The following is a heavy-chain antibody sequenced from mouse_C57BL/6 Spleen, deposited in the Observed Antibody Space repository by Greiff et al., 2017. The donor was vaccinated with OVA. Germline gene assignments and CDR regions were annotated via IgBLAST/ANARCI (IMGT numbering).Heavy chain of an antibody. D-gene: IGHD2-4*01. V-gene: IGHV1-15*01. Sequence: VQLQQSGAELVRPGASVTLSCKASGYTFTDYEMHWVKQTPVHGLEWIGAIDPETGGTAYNQKFKGKAILTADKSSSTAYMELRSLTSEDSAVYYCTRSHYDLFAYWGQGTLVTVST. CDR2: IDPETGGT. CDR3: TRSHYDLFAY. CDR1: GYTFTDYE. J-gene: IGHJ3*01.